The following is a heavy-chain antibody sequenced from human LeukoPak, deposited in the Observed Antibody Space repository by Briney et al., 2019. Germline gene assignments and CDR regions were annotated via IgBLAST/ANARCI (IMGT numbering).Heavy chain of an antibody. CDR3: VKGGTLVRGIFYD. CDR1: GFTFSSYA. V-gene: IGHV3-64D*09. Sequence: PGGSLRLSCSASGFTFSSYAMHWVRQAPGKGMEYVSAISSNGGSTYYGDSVNVRFTIYRYNSKNTLYLHMSSVRAEDTAVYYCVKGGTLVRGIFYDWGQGTLVTVSS. J-gene: IGHJ4*02. D-gene: IGHD3-10*01. CDR2: ISSNGGST.